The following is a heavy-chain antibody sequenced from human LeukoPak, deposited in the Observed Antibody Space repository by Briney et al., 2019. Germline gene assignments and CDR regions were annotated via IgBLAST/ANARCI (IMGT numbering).Heavy chain of an antibody. CDR1: GGSISSYY. CDR2: IYYSGST. V-gene: IGHV4-59*01. D-gene: IGHD3-3*01. J-gene: IGHJ2*01. CDR3: ASARGRGVPWYFDL. Sequence: PSETLSLTCTVSGGSISSYYWTWIRQPPGEGLDWIGYIYYSGSTNYNPSLKSRVTISVDTSKNQFSLNLSSVTAADTAVYYCASARGRGVPWYFDLWGRGTLVTVSS.